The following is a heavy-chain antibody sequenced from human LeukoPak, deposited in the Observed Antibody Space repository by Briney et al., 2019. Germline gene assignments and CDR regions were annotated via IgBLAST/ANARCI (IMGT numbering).Heavy chain of an antibody. V-gene: IGHV4-30-4*01. D-gene: IGHD2/OR15-2a*01. CDR2: IYYSGST. CDR3: ARGSLWDRYYFDY. CDR1: GGSISSGDYY. Sequence: SETLSLTCTVPGGSISSGDYYWSWIRQPPGKGLEWIGYIYYSGSTYYNPSPKSRVTISVDTSKNQFSLKLSSVTAADTAEYYCARGSLWDRYYFDYWGQGTLVTVSS. J-gene: IGHJ4*02.